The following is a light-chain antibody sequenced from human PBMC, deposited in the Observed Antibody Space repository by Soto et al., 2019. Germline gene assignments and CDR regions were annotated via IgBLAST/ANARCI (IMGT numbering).Light chain of an antibody. CDR3: QHYRSLPPMWT. CDR1: QSVAGNF. Sequence: EILMTQSPATLSVSPGERATLSCGASQSVAGNFLAWYQHKPGLAPRLLIYDASIRANGIPDRFSGGGSGTDFTLTISRLEPEDSAVYYCQHYRSLPPMWTFGLGTKVDIK. V-gene: IGKV3D-20*01. CDR2: DAS. J-gene: IGKJ1*01.